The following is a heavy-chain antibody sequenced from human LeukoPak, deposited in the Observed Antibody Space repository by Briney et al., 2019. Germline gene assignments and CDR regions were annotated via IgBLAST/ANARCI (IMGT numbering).Heavy chain of an antibody. Sequence: GASVKVSCKASGYTFTTYGISWVRQAPGQGLEWVGWISPYNGNTNYAQKLQGRLTMTTDTSTSTAYMELRSLRSDDTTVYYCARDLTGAVAGTFDYWGQGTLVTVSS. V-gene: IGHV1-18*01. D-gene: IGHD6-19*01. CDR1: GYTFTTYG. CDR3: ARDLTGAVAGTFDY. CDR2: ISPYNGNT. J-gene: IGHJ4*02.